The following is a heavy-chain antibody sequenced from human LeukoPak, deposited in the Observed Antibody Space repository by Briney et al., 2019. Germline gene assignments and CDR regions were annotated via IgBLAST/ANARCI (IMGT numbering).Heavy chain of an antibody. D-gene: IGHD5-18*01. CDR1: GGSISTSDIY. CDR3: VVLDTAMVGGYYFDY. V-gene: IGHV4-39*01. Sequence: PSETLSLTCTVSGGSISTSDIYWDWIRQPPGKGLEWIGNVYYSGSTHYNPSLKSRVTISVDTSKNQFSLKLSSVTAADTAVYYCVVLDTAMVGGYYFDYWGQGTLVTVSS. J-gene: IGHJ4*02. CDR2: VYYSGST.